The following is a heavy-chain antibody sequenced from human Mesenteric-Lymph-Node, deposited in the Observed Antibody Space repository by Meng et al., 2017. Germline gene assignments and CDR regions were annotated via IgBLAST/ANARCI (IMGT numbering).Heavy chain of an antibody. CDR1: GGSVSSGSYY. CDR2: MDYRGST. D-gene: IGHD2-2*01. J-gene: IGHJ4*02. Sequence: QVQLQESGPGLVRPSETVSLTCTVSGGSVSSGSYYWSWIRQPPGKGLEWIGYMDYRGSTFYNPSLKSRVTISVDTSKNQFSLKLSSVTAADTAVYFCARGELLWDYWGQGTLVTVSS. V-gene: IGHV4-30-4*01. CDR3: ARGELLWDY.